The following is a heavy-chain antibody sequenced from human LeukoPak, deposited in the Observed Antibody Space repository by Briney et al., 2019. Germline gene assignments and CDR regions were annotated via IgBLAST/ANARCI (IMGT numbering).Heavy chain of an antibody. D-gene: IGHD2-8*02. J-gene: IGHJ4*02. Sequence: SQTLSLTCTVSGGSISSGGYYWSWIRQHPGKGLEWIGYIYYSGSTYYNPSLKSRVTISVDTSKNQFSLKLSSVTAADTAVYFCAKDRLPDGVWPLDYWGQGTLVTVSS. CDR3: AKDRLPDGVWPLDY. V-gene: IGHV4-31*03. CDR2: IYYSGST. CDR1: GGSISSGGYY.